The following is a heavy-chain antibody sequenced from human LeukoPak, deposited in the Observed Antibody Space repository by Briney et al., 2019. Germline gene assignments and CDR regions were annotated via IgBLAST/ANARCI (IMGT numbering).Heavy chain of an antibody. Sequence: ASVKVSCXASGYTFTVYHMHWVRQARGQGLEWMARINPNGGDTNYAQKFQGRVTMTRDTSITTAYMELSSLRSDDTAVYYCARGSNWKENWFDPWGQGTLVIVSS. CDR3: ARGSNWKENWFDP. CDR1: GYTFTVYH. V-gene: IGHV1-2*06. CDR2: INPNGGDT. D-gene: IGHD1-1*01. J-gene: IGHJ5*02.